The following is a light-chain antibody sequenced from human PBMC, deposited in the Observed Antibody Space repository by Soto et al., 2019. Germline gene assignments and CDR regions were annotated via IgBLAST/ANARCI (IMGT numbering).Light chain of an antibody. CDR3: QQYYRSPET. CDR2: GAS. V-gene: IGKV3-20*01. J-gene: IGKJ1*01. CDR1: DKIGSDF. Sequence: LTQSPGTLSLSPGETATLSCRASDKIGSDFLAWYQHRPGQPPSLLIFGASSRAPGIPDRFSGSGSGTDFTLTISRLESEDFALYYCQQYYRSPETFGQGTKVDI.